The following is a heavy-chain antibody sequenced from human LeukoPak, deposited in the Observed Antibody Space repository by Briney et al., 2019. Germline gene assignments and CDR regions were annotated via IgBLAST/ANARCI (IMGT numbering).Heavy chain of an antibody. D-gene: IGHD5/OR15-5a*01. V-gene: IGHV1-18*01. CDR1: GYTFTSYG. CDR2: ISAYNGNT. CDR3: ARCLSGRYNWFDP. J-gene: IGHJ5*02. Sequence: ASVKVSCKASGYTFTSYGISWVRQAPGQGLEWMGWISAYNGNTNYAQKLQGRVTMTTDTSTSTAYMELSSLRSEDTAVYYCARCLSGRYNWFDPWGQGTLVTVSS.